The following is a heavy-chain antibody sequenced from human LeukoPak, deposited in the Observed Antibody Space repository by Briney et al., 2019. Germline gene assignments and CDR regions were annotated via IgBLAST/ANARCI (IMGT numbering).Heavy chain of an antibody. Sequence: PGGSLRLSCVASGFSLSGYWMYWVRQAPGKGLMYISRNNGDGSTTNYADSVKGRFTISRDNAKNSLYLQMNSLRAEDTAVYYCARGFSPDAFDIWGQGTMVTVSS. CDR1: GFSLSGYW. CDR3: ARGFSPDAFDI. CDR2: NNGDGSTT. J-gene: IGHJ3*02. V-gene: IGHV3-74*01.